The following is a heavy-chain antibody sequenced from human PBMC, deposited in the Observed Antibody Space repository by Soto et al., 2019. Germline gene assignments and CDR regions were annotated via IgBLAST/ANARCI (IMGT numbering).Heavy chain of an antibody. CDR1: GFSVSSNY. D-gene: IGHD6-19*01. CDR3: ARDPGSIAVAGTT. V-gene: IGHV3-53*01. Sequence: GGSLRLSCAASGFSVSSNYMSWVRQAPGKGLEWVSVIYSGGSTHYADSVEGRFTISRDISKNTLYLQMNSLRAEDTAVYYCARDPGSIAVAGTTWGQGTLVTVPS. CDR2: IYSGGST. J-gene: IGHJ5*02.